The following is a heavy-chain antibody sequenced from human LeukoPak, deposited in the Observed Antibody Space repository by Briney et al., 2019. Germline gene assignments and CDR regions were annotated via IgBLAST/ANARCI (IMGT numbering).Heavy chain of an antibody. V-gene: IGHV3-23*01. CDR1: GFTFSSYA. CDR2: ISGSGGST. D-gene: IGHD4-17*01. CDR3: ANSPYGDYTYYFDY. J-gene: IGHJ4*02. Sequence: GGSLRRSCAASGFTFSSYAMSWVRQAPGKGLEWVSAISGSGGSTYYADSVKGRFTISRDNSKNTLYLQMNSLRAEDTAVYYCANSPYGDYTYYFDYWGQGTLVTVSS.